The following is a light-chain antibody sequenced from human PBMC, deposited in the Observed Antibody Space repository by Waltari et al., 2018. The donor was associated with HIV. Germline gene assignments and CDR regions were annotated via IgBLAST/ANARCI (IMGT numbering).Light chain of an antibody. CDR1: SSNIGINP. CDR3: GTWDDSLNAYV. V-gene: IGLV1-44*01. J-gene: IGLJ1*01. CDR2: FNN. Sequence: QSVLTQPPSASGTPGQRGIISCSGSSSNIGINPVSWHPQLPATAPQVLIYFNNQRPSGGPDRFSGSKSGTSASLAITGLQSEDEADYYCGTWDDSLNAYVFGTGTTVTVL.